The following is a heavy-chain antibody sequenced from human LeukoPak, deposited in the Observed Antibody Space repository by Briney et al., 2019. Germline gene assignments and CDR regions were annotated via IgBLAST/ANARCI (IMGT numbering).Heavy chain of an antibody. V-gene: IGHV3-30*18. CDR3: AKDFGSDNSGWYRYFQH. CDR1: GFTFSNYG. Sequence: GGSLRLSCAASGFTFSNYGMHWVRQAPGKGLEWVAILSYDGSNKYYGDSVKGRFTISRDNSKNTLYLQMNSLRTEDTAVYYCAKDFGSDNSGWYRYFQHWGQGTLVTVSS. J-gene: IGHJ1*01. CDR2: LSYDGSNK. D-gene: IGHD6-13*01.